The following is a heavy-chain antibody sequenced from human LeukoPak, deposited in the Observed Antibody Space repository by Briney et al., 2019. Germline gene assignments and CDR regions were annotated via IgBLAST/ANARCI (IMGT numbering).Heavy chain of an antibody. V-gene: IGHV1-18*01. CDR2: ISAYNGNT. CDR1: GYTFTSYG. Sequence: ASVKVSCKASGYTFTSYGISWVRQAPGQGLEWMGWISAYNGNTNYAQKLQGRVTMTTDTSTSTAYMELGSLRSEDTAVYYCARVSSGYINAFDIWGQGTMVTVSS. CDR3: ARVSSGYINAFDI. D-gene: IGHD3-22*01. J-gene: IGHJ3*02.